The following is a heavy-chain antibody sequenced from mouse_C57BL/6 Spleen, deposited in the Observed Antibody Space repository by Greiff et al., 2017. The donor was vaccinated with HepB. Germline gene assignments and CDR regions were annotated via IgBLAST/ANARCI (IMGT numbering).Heavy chain of an antibody. V-gene: IGHV5-17*01. J-gene: IGHJ4*01. Sequence: QVESGGGLVKPGGSLKLSCAASGFTFSDYGMHWVRQAPEKGLEWVAYISSGSSTIYYADTVKGRFTISRDNAKTTLFLQMTSLRSEDTAMYYCARPGTYAMDYWGQGTSVTVSS. CDR3: ARPGTYAMDY. CDR1: GFTFSDYG. CDR2: ISSGSSTI.